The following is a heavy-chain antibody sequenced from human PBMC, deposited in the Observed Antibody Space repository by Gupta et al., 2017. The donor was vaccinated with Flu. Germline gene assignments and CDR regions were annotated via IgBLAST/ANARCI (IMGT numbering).Heavy chain of an antibody. CDR3: ARTVKWDLPWVSDYYGLDV. Sequence: QVQLQESGPGLVKPSETLSLTCAVSGFSINNAYYWAWIRQPPGKGLEWIGNIYHNGTIYYNPSLKSRVTISVDTSKNHFSLKLRSVTAADTALYYCARTVKWDLPWVSDYYGLDVWGQGTTVTVSS. J-gene: IGHJ6*02. V-gene: IGHV4-38-2*01. D-gene: IGHD1-26*01. CDR2: IYHNGTI. CDR1: GFSINNAYY.